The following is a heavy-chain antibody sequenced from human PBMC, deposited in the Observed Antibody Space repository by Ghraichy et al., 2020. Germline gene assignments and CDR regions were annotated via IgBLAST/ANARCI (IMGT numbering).Heavy chain of an antibody. CDR1: GYTFTGYY. J-gene: IGHJ6*02. D-gene: IGHD6-19*01. Sequence: ASVKVSCKASGYTFTGYYMHWVRQAPGQGLEWMGWINPNSGGTNYAQKFQGWVTMTRDTSISTAYMELSRLRSDDTAVYYCAREPRGWYSRTQSYGMDVWGQGTTVTVSS. CDR2: INPNSGGT. CDR3: AREPRGWYSRTQSYGMDV. V-gene: IGHV1-2*04.